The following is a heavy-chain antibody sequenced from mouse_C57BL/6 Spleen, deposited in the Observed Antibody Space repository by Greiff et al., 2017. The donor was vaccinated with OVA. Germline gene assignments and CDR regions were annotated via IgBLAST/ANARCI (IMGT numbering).Heavy chain of an antibody. CDR1: GYSITSGYD. CDR2: ISYSGST. V-gene: IGHV3-1*01. CDR3: ARSHDGYYVVDY. D-gene: IGHD2-3*01. Sequence: EVMLVESGPGMVKPSQSLSLTCTVTGYSITSGYDWHRIRHFPGNKLEWMGYISYSGSTNYNPSLKSRISITHDTSKNHFFLKLNSVTTEDTATYYCARSHDGYYVVDYWGKATTPTASS. J-gene: IGHJ2*01.